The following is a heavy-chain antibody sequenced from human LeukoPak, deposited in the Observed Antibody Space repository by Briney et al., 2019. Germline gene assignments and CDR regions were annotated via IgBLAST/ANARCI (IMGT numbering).Heavy chain of an antibody. Sequence: GGSLRLSCAASVFTFSSYEMNWVRQAPGKGLEWVSYISGSGSTIYYADSVKGRFTISRDNAKNSLYLQMNSLRAEDTAVYYCARRQHSDYWGQGTLVTVSS. CDR3: ARRQHSDY. CDR2: ISGSGSTI. CDR1: VFTFSSYE. V-gene: IGHV3-48*03. J-gene: IGHJ4*02. D-gene: IGHD6-13*01.